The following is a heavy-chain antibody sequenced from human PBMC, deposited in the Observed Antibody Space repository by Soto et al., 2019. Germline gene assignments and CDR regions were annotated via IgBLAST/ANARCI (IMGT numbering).Heavy chain of an antibody. D-gene: IGHD2-15*01. CDR1: GYTFTSYG. V-gene: IGHV1-18*01. Sequence: QVQLVQSGAEVKKPGASVKVSCKASGYTFTSYGISWVRQAPGQGLEWMGWISAYNGNTNYAQKLQGRVTMTTDTPTSTAYMELRSLRSDDTAVYYCAREDIVVVVAAEDYYYYGMDVWGQGTTVTVSS. J-gene: IGHJ6*02. CDR2: ISAYNGNT. CDR3: AREDIVVVVAAEDYYYYGMDV.